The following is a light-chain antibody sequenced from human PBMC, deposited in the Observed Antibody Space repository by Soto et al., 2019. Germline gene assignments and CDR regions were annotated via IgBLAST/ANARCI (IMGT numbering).Light chain of an antibody. CDR1: TSNIGNNY. Sequence: QSFLTQPPSVSAAPGQKVTISCSGRTSNIGNNYVSWYQQLPGTAPKLLIYDNNKRPSGIPDRFSGSKSGTSATLGITGLQTGDEADYYCGTWDSSLSVVVFGGGTQLTVL. CDR3: GTWDSSLSVVV. V-gene: IGLV1-51*01. CDR2: DNN. J-gene: IGLJ2*01.